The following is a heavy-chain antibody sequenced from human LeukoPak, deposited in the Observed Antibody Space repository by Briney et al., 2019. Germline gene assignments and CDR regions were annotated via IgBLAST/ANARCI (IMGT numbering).Heavy chain of an antibody. CDR1: GFTFSAYG. CDR2: IWNDGSNK. Sequence: GGSLRLSCAVSGFTFSAYGMHWVRQAPGKGLEWVAVIWNDGSNKYYADSVEGRFTISRENFRDTVYLQMNGLRVEDTAVYFCARGGRRIYILDYWGQGTLVTVSS. V-gene: IGHV3-33*08. J-gene: IGHJ4*02. CDR3: ARGGRRIYILDY. D-gene: IGHD2-15*01.